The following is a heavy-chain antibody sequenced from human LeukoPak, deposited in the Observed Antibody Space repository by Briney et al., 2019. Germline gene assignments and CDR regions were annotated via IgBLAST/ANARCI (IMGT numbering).Heavy chain of an antibody. CDR3: ARDPQPVDTAMVPLYYYYMDV. Sequence: GGSLRLSCAASGFTFSSYSMNWVRQAPGKGLAWVSSISSSSSYIYYADSVKGRFTISRDNAKNSLYLQMNSLRAEDTAVYYCARDPQPVDTAMVPLYYYYMDVWGKGTTVTVSS. CDR1: GFTFSSYS. D-gene: IGHD5-18*01. V-gene: IGHV3-21*01. J-gene: IGHJ6*03. CDR2: ISSSSSYI.